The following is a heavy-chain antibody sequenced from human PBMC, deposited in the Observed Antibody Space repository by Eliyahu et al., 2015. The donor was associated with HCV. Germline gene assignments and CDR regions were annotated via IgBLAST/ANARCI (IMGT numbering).Heavy chain of an antibody. D-gene: IGHD2-15*01. CDR1: GGSFSGXY. V-gene: IGHV4-34*01. J-gene: IGHJ6*02. CDR3: ARVRLLRGGSSLLVWFYYGMDV. CDR2: INHSGST. Sequence: QVQLQQWGAGLLKPSETLSLTCAVYGGSFSGXYWXXTRQPPGKGLEWIGEINHSGSTNYNPSLKSRVTISVDTSKNQFSLKLSSVTAADTAVYYCARVRLLRGGSSLLVWFYYGMDVWGQGTTVTVSS.